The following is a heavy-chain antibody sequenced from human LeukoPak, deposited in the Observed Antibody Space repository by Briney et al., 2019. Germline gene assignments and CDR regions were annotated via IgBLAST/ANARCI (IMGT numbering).Heavy chain of an antibody. V-gene: IGHV1-18*04. CDR3: ARHGLYSGHEWDY. D-gene: IGHD5-12*01. Sequence: ASVRASCKTSGYTFTSYDISWVRQAPGQGLEWMGWINSYNGYTNYTQKLQGRVTMTTDTSTRTVSMELRSLRSDDTAMYYCARHGLYSGHEWDYWGQGTLVTVSS. J-gene: IGHJ4*02. CDR1: GYTFTSYD. CDR2: INSYNGYT.